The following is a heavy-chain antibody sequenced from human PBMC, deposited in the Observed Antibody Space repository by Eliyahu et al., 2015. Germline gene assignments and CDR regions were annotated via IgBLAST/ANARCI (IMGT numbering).Heavy chain of an antibody. Sequence: QVHLVESGGGVVQPGTSLRLSCAASGXVFRXYAMHWVRXAPGQGLEGVAGIWFDGSKQDYEDSVKGRFTISRDNSEGMVYLDMNNLRGEDSAMYFCVRDVNAPGGGNWGQGTLVTVSS. CDR2: IWFDGSKQ. CDR1: GXVFRXYA. D-gene: IGHD3-16*01. V-gene: IGHV3-33*01. J-gene: IGHJ4*02. CDR3: VRDVNAPGGGN.